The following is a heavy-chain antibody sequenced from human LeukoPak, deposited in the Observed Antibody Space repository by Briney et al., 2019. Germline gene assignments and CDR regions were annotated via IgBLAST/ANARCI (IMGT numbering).Heavy chain of an antibody. Sequence: GGSLRLSCAASGFTFSSYAMSWVRQAPGKGLEWVSAISGSGGSTYYADSVKGRFTISRDNSKNTLYLQMNSLRAEDTAVYYCARGNTDDIVVVVAAITYFDYWGQGTLVTVSS. CDR3: ARGNTDDIVVVVAAITYFDY. V-gene: IGHV3-23*01. D-gene: IGHD2-15*01. CDR2: ISGSGGST. CDR1: GFTFSSYA. J-gene: IGHJ4*02.